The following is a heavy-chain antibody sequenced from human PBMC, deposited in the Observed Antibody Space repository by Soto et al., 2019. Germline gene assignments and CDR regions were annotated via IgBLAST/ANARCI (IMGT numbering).Heavy chain of an antibody. Sequence: GGSLRLSCSGSGFTFSSNAMYWVRQAPGKGLEHVSVISSNGGSTYYADSVKGRFTISRDNSKNTVYLQMSSLRAEDTAVYYCVKDVAGFSRYYFASSGQGTLVTVSS. V-gene: IGHV3-64D*06. D-gene: IGHD6-19*01. J-gene: IGHJ4*02. CDR2: ISSNGGST. CDR1: GFTFSSNA. CDR3: VKDVAGFSRYYFAS.